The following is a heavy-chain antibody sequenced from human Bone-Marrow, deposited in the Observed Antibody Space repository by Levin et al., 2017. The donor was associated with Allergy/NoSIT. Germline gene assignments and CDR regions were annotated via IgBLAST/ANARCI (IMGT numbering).Heavy chain of an antibody. CDR2: ISAYNGNT. CDR1: GYKFVNFG. J-gene: IGHJ4*02. V-gene: IGHV1-18*01. D-gene: IGHD1-20*01. Sequence: PGESLKISCKTSGYKFVNFGVSWVRQAPGQRPEWMGWISAYNGNTNYAQKFQGRVTLTTDTSTGTAYMELTSLKSDDAAVYYCARDEPLHFNWNPVVPSRFDFWGQGTLILVSS. CDR3: ARDEPLHFNWNPVVPSRFDF.